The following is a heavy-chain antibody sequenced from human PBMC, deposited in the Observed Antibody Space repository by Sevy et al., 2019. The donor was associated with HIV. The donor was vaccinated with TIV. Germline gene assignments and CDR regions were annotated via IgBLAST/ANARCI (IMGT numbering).Heavy chain of an antibody. CDR3: ATGDTAMITDLDY. D-gene: IGHD5-18*01. CDR2: IDSGGLT. J-gene: IGHJ4*02. CDR1: GFSFSNNA. V-gene: IGHV3-23*01. Sequence: GGSLRLSCGASGFSFSNNAMNWVRQAPGKGPEWVSGIDSGGLTYYADSVKGRFTISRDNSMEMLFLQMNNLRPDDTAVYYCATGDTAMITDLDYWGQGTLVTVSS.